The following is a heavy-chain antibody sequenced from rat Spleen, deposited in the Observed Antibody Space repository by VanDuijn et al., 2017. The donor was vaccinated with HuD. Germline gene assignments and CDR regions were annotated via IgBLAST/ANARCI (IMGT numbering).Heavy chain of an antibody. V-gene: IGHV5-25*01. CDR3: AKLGGSYGDYFDY. CDR1: GFTFSDYY. CDR2: ISSSGGST. J-gene: IGHJ2*01. D-gene: IGHD1-2*01. Sequence: EVQLVESGGGLVQPGRSLKLSCAASGFTFSDYYMAWVRQAPKKGLEWVASISSSGGSTYYRDSVKGRFTVSRDNAKSTQYLQMDSLRSEDTASYYCAKLGGSYGDYFDYWGQGVMVTVSS.